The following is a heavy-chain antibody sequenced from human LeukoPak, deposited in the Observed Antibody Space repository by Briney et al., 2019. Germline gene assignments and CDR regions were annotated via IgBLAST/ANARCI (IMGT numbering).Heavy chain of an antibody. CDR3: ARGGPERLFDY. D-gene: IGHD1-1*01. CDR1: GGSISSYY. CDR2: INHSGST. J-gene: IGHJ4*02. Sequence: PSETLSLTCTVSGGSISSYYWSWIRQPPGKGLEWIGEINHSGSTNYNPSLKSRVTISVDTSKNQFSLKLSSVTAADTAVYYCARGGPERLFDYWGQGTLVTVSS. V-gene: IGHV4-34*01.